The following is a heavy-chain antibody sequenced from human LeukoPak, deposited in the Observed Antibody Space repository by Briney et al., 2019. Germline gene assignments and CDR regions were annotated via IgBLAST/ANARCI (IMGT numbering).Heavy chain of an antibody. D-gene: IGHD2-21*02. J-gene: IGHJ4*02. V-gene: IGHV3-33*06. CDR1: GFTFSTYG. CDR3: AKVDCGGDCSHFDL. CDR2: IWFDGSNR. Sequence: GGSLRLSCTASGFTFSTYGMHWVRQAPGKVLEWVALIWFDGSNRYYADSVKGRFTISRDNSKNTVYLQMNSLRAGDTAVYYCAKVDCGGDCSHFDLWGQGTLVSVST.